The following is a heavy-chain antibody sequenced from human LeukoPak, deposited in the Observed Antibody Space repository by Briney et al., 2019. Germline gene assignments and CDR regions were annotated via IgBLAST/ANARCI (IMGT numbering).Heavy chain of an antibody. CDR2: IYYSGSA. CDR3: ARHSGSRDGFDI. V-gene: IGHV4-59*08. Sequence: PSETLSLTCTVSGGSLSSFYWSWIRQPPGKGLEWIGYIYYSGSANYNPSLKSRVTISVDTPKNQFSLKLSSVTAADTAVYYCARHSGSRDGFDIWGQGTMVTVSS. J-gene: IGHJ3*02. D-gene: IGHD1-26*01. CDR1: GGSLSSFY.